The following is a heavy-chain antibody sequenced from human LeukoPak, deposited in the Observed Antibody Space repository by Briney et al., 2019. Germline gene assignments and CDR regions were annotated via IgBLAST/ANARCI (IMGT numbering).Heavy chain of an antibody. CDR2: INGDGSRT. V-gene: IGHV3-74*01. Sequence: GGSLRLSCAASGFTFSSNWMHWVRQPPGKGLVWVSRINGDGSRTSYADSVKGRFTISRDNAKNTLYLQMNSLRAEDTAVYYCAIKAKGDYWGQGTLVIVSS. CDR3: AIKAKGDY. D-gene: IGHD3-10*01. J-gene: IGHJ4*02. CDR1: GFTFSSNW.